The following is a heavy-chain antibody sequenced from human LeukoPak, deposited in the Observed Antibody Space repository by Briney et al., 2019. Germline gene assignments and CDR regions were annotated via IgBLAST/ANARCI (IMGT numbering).Heavy chain of an antibody. CDR3: ARASAVAGTRDY. D-gene: IGHD6-19*01. V-gene: IGHV3-7*01. CDR2: IKQDGSEK. CDR1: GFTFSSYW. J-gene: IGHJ4*02. Sequence: GGSLRLSCAASGFTFSSYWMSWVRQALGKGLEWVANIKQDGSEKYYVDTVKGRFSISRDNAKNSLYLQMNSLRAEDTAVYYCARASAVAGTRDYWGQGTLVTVSS.